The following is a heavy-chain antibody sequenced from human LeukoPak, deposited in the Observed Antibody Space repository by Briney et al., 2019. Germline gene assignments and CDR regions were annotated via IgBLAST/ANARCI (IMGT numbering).Heavy chain of an antibody. CDR3: AKSMTLQWRGFFDL. Sequence: GGALRLSCAASGFTFSTYAMSWVRQGPGEGMEWVSTISDSGANTYYADSVRGRFTISRDNSKNTLYLQKNSLRADDTAIYYCAKSMTLQWRGFFDLWGRGTHVTVSS. V-gene: IGHV3-23*01. D-gene: IGHD6-19*01. J-gene: IGHJ2*01. CDR2: ISDSGANT. CDR1: GFTFSTYA.